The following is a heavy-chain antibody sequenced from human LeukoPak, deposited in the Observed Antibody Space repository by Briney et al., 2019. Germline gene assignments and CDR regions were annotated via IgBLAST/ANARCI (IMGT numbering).Heavy chain of an antibody. CDR1: GGSISSSSYY. CDR2: IYYSGST. Sequence: ASETLSLTCTVSGGSISSSSYYWGWIRQPPGKGLEWIGSIYYSGSTYYNPSLKSRVTISVDTSKNQFSLKLSSVTAADTAVYYCARGGIAVAGTVAFDIWGQGTMVTVSS. V-gene: IGHV4-39*01. J-gene: IGHJ3*02. D-gene: IGHD6-19*01. CDR3: ARGGIAVAGTVAFDI.